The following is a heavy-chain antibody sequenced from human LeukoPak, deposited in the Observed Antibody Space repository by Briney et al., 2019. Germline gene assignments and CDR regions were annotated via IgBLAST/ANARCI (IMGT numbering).Heavy chain of an antibody. Sequence: GGSLRLSCTASGFTFSGAWMTWVRQAPGKGLEWVANIREDGTEKNYVDSVKGRFTISRDNAKNSLFLQMSNLRDDDSAIYYCARHVGISFWGQGTLVTVSS. CDR1: GFTFSGAW. CDR2: IREDGTEK. D-gene: IGHD7-27*01. CDR3: ARHVGISF. J-gene: IGHJ4*02. V-gene: IGHV3-7*01.